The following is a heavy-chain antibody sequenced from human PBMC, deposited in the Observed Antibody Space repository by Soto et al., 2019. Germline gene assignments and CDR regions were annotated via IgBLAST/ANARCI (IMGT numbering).Heavy chain of an antibody. CDR2: ISGSGGST. V-gene: IGHV3-23*01. CDR3: ARDPYGSGSFDMDV. D-gene: IGHD3-10*01. CDR1: GFTFSSYA. Sequence: GGSLTLSCAASGFTFSSYAMSWVRQAPGKGLEWVSAISGSGGSTYYADSVKGRFTISRDNSKNTLYLQMNSLRAEDTAVYYCARDPYGSGSFDMDVWGKGTTVTVSS. J-gene: IGHJ6*03.